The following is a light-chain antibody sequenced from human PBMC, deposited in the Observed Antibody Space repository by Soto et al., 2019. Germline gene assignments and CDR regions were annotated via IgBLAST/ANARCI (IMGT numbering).Light chain of an antibody. CDR2: GNI. Sequence: QSVLTQPPSVAGAPGQRVTLSCTWTSFNIGAGYDVHWYQQLPGTAPKLLIYGNINRPSGVPDRFSGSKSGTSASLAITGLQDEDEADYYCQSYDRSLSYVFGTGTKLTVL. CDR3: QSYDRSLSYV. J-gene: IGLJ1*01. V-gene: IGLV1-40*01. CDR1: SFNIGAGYD.